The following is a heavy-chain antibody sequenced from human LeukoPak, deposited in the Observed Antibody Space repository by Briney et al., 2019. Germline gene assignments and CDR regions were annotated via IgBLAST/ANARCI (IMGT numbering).Heavy chain of an antibody. J-gene: IGHJ6*02. D-gene: IGHD3-3*01. Sequence: GESLKISCKGSGYSFTSYWIGWVRQMPGKGLEWMGIIYPGDSDTRYSPSFQGQVTISADKSISTAYLRWSSLKASDTAMYYCARHTDYDFGSYYYYGMDVWGQGTTVTVSS. CDR2: IYPGDSDT. V-gene: IGHV5-51*01. CDR3: ARHTDYDFGSYYYYGMDV. CDR1: GYSFTSYW.